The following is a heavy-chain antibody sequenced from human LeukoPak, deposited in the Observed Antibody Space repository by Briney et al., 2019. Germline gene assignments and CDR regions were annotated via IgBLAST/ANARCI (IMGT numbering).Heavy chain of an antibody. CDR1: GFPLSSYS. CDR3: ARDGRSGSSGGGYYFDS. Sequence: GGSLRLSCAASGFPLSSYSINWVRQAPGKGLEWVSSISSSSSYIYYADSVKGRFTISRDNAKNSLYLQMNSLRAEDTAVYYCARDGRSGSSGGGYYFDSWGQGTLVTVPS. V-gene: IGHV3-21*01. D-gene: IGHD1-26*01. J-gene: IGHJ4*02. CDR2: ISSSSSYI.